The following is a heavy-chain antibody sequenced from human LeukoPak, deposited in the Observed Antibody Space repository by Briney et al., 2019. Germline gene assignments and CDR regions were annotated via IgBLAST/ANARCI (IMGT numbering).Heavy chain of an antibody. J-gene: IGHJ4*02. D-gene: IGHD3-10*02. CDR1: GFTVSSNY. CDR2: IYSGGST. V-gene: IGHV3-53*01. CDR3: AKERTPSMIGDYFDY. Sequence: PGGSLRLSCAASGFTVSSNYMSWVRQAPGKGLEWVSVIYSGGSTYYADSVKGRFTISRDNSKNTLYLQMNSLRAEDTAVYYCAKERTPSMIGDYFDYWGQGTLVTVSS.